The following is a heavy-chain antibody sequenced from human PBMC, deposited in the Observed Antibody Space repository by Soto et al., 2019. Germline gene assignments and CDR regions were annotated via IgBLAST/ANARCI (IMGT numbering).Heavy chain of an antibody. D-gene: IGHD2-2*01. CDR2: ISGSGGST. CDR1: GFTFSSYA. J-gene: IGHJ4*02. V-gene: IGHV3-23*01. Sequence: EVQLLESGGGLVQPGGSLRLSCAASGFTFSSYAMSWVRQAPGKGLEWVSAISGSGGSTYYADSVKGRFTISRDNSKNTLYLQVNSLRAEDTAVYYCAKGRGVVPAAPLDYWGQGTLVTVSS. CDR3: AKGRGVVPAAPLDY.